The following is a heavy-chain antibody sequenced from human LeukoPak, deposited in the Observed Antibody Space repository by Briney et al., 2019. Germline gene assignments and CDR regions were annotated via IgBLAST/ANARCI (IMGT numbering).Heavy chain of an antibody. CDR1: GFTFSSYW. Sequence: GRSLRLSCAASGFTFSSYWMSWVRQAPGKGLEWVATIEQDGREKYYVDSVKGRFTISRDNAQSSLYLQMNSLRAEDTGVYYCARDSTVGRMVTSDFFDYWGQGTLVTVSS. CDR2: IEQDGREK. V-gene: IGHV3-7*04. CDR3: ARDSTVGRMVTSDFFDY. J-gene: IGHJ4*02. D-gene: IGHD2-21*02.